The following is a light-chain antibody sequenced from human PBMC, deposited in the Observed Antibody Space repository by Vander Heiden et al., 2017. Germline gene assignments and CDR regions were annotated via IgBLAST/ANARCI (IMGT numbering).Light chain of an antibody. CDR2: EVS. CDR1: SSDVGGYNY. V-gene: IGLV2-8*01. J-gene: IGLJ2*01. Sequence: QSAMTQPASVSGSPAQSIPISCPGTSSDVGGYNYVAWYQQHPGKAHKLMICEVSKRPSGVPDRFSGSKAGNAAFLTVSGLQAEEEAYYYCSSYAGGNSRVFGGGTKVTVL. CDR3: SSYAGGNSRV.